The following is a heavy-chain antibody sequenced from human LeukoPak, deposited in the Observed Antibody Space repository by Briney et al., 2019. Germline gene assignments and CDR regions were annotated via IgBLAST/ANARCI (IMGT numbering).Heavy chain of an antibody. CDR1: GLTFKNYA. V-gene: IGHV3-33*01. CDR2: IWYDGSNT. D-gene: IGHD4-11*01. J-gene: IGHJ5*02. Sequence: PGGSLRLSWVVSGLTFKNYAMSWVRQAPGKGLEWVAVIWYDGSNTYYADSVRGRFTISRDNSKNTLYLQMNSLRAEDTAVYYCARDRSQLLHRYWFDPWGQGTLVTVSS. CDR3: ARDRSQLLHRYWFDP.